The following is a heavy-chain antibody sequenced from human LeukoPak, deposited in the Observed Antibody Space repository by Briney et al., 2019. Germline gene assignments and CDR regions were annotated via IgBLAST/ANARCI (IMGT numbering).Heavy chain of an antibody. CDR3: ARDFGYSTAGDHYYGMDV. CDR1: GGSIDYY. CDR2: ITSSGYT. V-gene: IGHV4-59*01. J-gene: IGHJ6*02. Sequence: SETLSLTCTVSGGSIDYYWSWIRQSPGKGLEWIGYITSSGYTNYNPSLRSRVTISLDTSKMQFSLRLSSVTAAGTAVYFCARDFGYSTAGDHYYGMDVWGQGTTVSVSS. D-gene: IGHD5-12*01.